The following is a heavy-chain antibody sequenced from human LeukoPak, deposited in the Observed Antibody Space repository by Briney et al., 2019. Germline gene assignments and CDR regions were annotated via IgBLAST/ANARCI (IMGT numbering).Heavy chain of an antibody. Sequence: ASVKVSCKASGYTFTSYGISWVRQAPGQGLEWMGWISAYNGNTNYAQKLQGRVTMTTDTSTSTAYMELRSLRSDDTAVYYCAGHYDFWSGYYALDYWGQGTLATVSS. V-gene: IGHV1-18*01. CDR3: AGHYDFWSGYYALDY. CDR2: ISAYNGNT. J-gene: IGHJ4*02. CDR1: GYTFTSYG. D-gene: IGHD3-3*01.